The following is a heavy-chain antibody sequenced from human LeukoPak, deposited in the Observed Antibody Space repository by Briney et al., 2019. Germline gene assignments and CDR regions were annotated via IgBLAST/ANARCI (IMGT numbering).Heavy chain of an antibody. CDR2: IDPSDSYT. D-gene: IGHD3-22*01. Sequence: GASLKISCKGSGYSFTKYWISWVRQMPGKGLEWMGRIDPSDSYTNYSPSFQGHVTISADKSISSAYLQWSSLKASDTAMYYCARHLNYDRNDYWGQGTLVTVSS. V-gene: IGHV5-10-1*01. J-gene: IGHJ4*02. CDR1: GYSFTKYW. CDR3: ARHLNYDRNDY.